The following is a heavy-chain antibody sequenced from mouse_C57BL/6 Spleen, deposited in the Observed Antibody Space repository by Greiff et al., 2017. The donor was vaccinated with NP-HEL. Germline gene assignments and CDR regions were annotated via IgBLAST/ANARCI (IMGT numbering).Heavy chain of an antibody. V-gene: IGHV1-26*01. CDR1: GYTFTDYY. CDR3: ASKDYYGYYFDY. Sequence: VQLKQSGPELVKPGASVKISCKASGYTFTDYYMNWVKQSHGKSLEWIGDINPNNGGTSYNQKFKGKATLTVDKSSSTAYMELRSLTSEDSAVYYCASKDYYGYYFDYWGQGTTLTVSS. J-gene: IGHJ2*01. CDR2: INPNNGGT. D-gene: IGHD1-1*01.